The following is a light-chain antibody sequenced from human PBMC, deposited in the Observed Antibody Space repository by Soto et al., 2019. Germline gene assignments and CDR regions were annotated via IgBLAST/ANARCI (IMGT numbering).Light chain of an antibody. CDR2: EVS. V-gene: IGLV2-14*01. Sequence: QSVLTQPASVSGSPGQSITISCTGTSSDVGGYNYVSWYQQHPGKAPKLMIYEVSNRPSGVSNRFSGSKSGNTASLTISGLQAEDEADYYCSSYTITSTSLYVFGIGTKVTVL. CDR1: SSDVGGYNY. CDR3: SSYTITSTSLYV. J-gene: IGLJ1*01.